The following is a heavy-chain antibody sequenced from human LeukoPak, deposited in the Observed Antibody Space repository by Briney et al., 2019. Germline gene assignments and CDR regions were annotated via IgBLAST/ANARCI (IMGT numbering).Heavy chain of an antibody. D-gene: IGHD3-9*01. CDR3: AKWGDYDILTGYYVSDF. CDR2: ITGSGDTT. Sequence: GSLRLSCAASGFIFRNYAMSWVRQAPGKGLEWVSAITGSGDTTYYADSVKGRFTISRDNSKNTLYVEMNTLRAEDTAVYYCAKWGDYDILTGYYVSDFWGQGTLVTVSS. V-gene: IGHV3-23*01. J-gene: IGHJ4*02. CDR1: GFIFRNYA.